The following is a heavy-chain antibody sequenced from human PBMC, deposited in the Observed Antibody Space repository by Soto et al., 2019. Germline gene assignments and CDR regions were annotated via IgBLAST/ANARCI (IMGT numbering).Heavy chain of an antibody. D-gene: IGHD3-22*01. J-gene: IGHJ4*02. CDR3: ARPNNYYDTSGYLY. CDR1: CSTFTSYR. Sequence: ASVQVSCESSCSTFTSYRIIWVRQAPGQGLEWMGWISAYNGNTNYAQKLQGRVTMTTDTSTSTAYMELRSLRSDDTAVYYCARPNNYYDTSGYLYWGQGTLVTVS. CDR2: ISAYNGNT. V-gene: IGHV1-18*04.